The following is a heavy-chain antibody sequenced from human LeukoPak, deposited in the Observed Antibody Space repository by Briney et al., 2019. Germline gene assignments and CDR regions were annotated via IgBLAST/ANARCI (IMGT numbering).Heavy chain of an antibody. D-gene: IGHD4-17*01. CDR3: ARLYGDYEDGFDP. CDR1: GFTVSSNY. CDR2: IYSGGST. V-gene: IGHV3-66*04. J-gene: IGHJ5*02. Sequence: GGSLRLSCAASGFTVSSNYMSWVRQAPGKGLEWVSVIYSGGSTYYADSVKGRFTISRDNSKNTLYLQMNSLRAEDTAVYYCARLYGDYEDGFDPWGQGTLVTVSS.